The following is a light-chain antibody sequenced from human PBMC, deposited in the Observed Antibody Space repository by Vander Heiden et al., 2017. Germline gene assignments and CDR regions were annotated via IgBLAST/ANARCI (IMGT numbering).Light chain of an antibody. V-gene: IGLV1-44*01. CDR2: GNS. CDR3: AAWDDTLKGV. CDR1: SSNIGSNT. J-gene: IGLJ3*02. Sequence: QSVLTQPPSASGTPGQRVTIPCSGSSSNIGSNTVNWYQQLPGTPPKLLIYGNSQRPSGVPDRFSGSKSGTSASLAISGLQSEDEADYYCAAWDDTLKGVFGGGTKLTVL.